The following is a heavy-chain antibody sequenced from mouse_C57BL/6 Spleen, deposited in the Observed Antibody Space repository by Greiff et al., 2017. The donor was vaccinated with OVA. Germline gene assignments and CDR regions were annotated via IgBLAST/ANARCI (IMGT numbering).Heavy chain of an antibody. J-gene: IGHJ2*01. CDR1: GYSFTGYY. Sequence: EVQLQQSGPELVKPGASVKISCKASGYSFTGYYMNWVKQSPEKSLEWIGEINPSTGGTTYNQKFKAKATLTVDKSSSTAYMQLKRLTSEDSAVYYCARGDYGSSYVDYWGQGTTLTVSS. CDR2: INPSTGGT. D-gene: IGHD1-1*01. CDR3: ARGDYGSSYVDY. V-gene: IGHV1-42*01.